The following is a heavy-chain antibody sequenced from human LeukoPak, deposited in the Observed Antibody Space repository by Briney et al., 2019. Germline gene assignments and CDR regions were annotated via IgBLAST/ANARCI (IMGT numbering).Heavy chain of an antibody. CDR3: VVIAPALKWFYP. V-gene: IGHV4-39*01. CDR1: GGSISSSNYY. CDR2: IFYTGST. D-gene: IGHD6-13*01. J-gene: IGHJ5*02. Sequence: SETLSLTCTVSGGSISSSNYYWGWIRQPPGKGLEWIVTIFYTGSTYYNASLKSRVTISVDTSKKQFSLKLSSMTAADTAVYYCVVIAPALKWFYPWGQGTLVTVSS.